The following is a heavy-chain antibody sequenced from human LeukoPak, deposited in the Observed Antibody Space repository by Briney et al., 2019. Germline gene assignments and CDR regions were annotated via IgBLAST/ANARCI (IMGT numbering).Heavy chain of an antibody. D-gene: IGHD3-22*01. J-gene: IGHJ4*02. Sequence: ASVKVSCKASGYTFTSYGISWVRQAPGQGLEWMGWISAYNVNTIYAQKLQGRVTMTTDTSTSTAYVELRSLRSDDTAVYYCASTESYYDSSGLYYFDYWGQGTLVTVSS. CDR2: ISAYNVNT. CDR3: ASTESYYDSSGLYYFDY. V-gene: IGHV1-18*01. CDR1: GYTFTSYG.